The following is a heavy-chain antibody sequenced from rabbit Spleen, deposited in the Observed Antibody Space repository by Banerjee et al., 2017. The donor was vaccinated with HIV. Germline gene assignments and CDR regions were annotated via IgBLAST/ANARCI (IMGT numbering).Heavy chain of an antibody. CDR3: ARFYAGYGDFGYAAM. CDR1: GFDFSSYG. Sequence: QLEESAGGLVQPGGSLKLSCKASGFDFSSYGVSWVRQAPGKGLEWIGYIDPVFGYTYYASWVNGRFSVSRENTQNTVYLQLSSLTAADTATYFCARFYAGYGDFGYAAMWGPGTLVTVS. CDR2: IDPVFGYT. D-gene: IGHD7-1*01. V-gene: IGHV1S7*01. J-gene: IGHJ4*01.